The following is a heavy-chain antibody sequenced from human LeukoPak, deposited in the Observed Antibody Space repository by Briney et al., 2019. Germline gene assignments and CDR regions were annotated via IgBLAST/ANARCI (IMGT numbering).Heavy chain of an antibody. CDR3: ARDLWSTAAGMFDF. Sequence: SETLSLTCNVSGGFISTSTYYCGWIRQSPGKGLERMGSIYSTGNTHYNPSLESRVTISVDTSKNSFSLRLNSVTAADTAIYFCARDLWSTAAGMFDFWGQGTLVTVSS. J-gene: IGHJ4*02. CDR2: IYSTGNT. D-gene: IGHD2-21*01. V-gene: IGHV4-39*07. CDR1: GGFISTSTYY.